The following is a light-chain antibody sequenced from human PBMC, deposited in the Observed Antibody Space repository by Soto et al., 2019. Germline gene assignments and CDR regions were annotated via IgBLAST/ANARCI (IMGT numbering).Light chain of an antibody. CDR3: QQFNSYPLT. V-gene: IGKV1-13*02. J-gene: IGKJ5*01. CDR1: QGISSA. CDR2: DAS. Sequence: AIQLTQSPSSLSASGGDRVTITCRASQGISSALAWYQQKPGKAPKLLIYDASSLESGVPSRFSGSGSGTEFTLTISSLQPEDFATYYCQQFNSYPLTFGQGTRLEIK.